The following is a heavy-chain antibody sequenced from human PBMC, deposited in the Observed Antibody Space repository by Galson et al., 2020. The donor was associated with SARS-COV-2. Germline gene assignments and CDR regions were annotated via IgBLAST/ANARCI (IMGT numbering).Heavy chain of an antibody. J-gene: IGHJ3*01. D-gene: IGHD2-21*01. CDR3: AHRRSDLDDGGDDGALYFSAFDV. Sequence: SGPTLVKPTQTLTLTCTFSGFSLTTSGVGVGWIRQPPGKALEWLAIIYWDDDERYSTSLKSRLTITKDTSKNQVVLTMTNMDPVDTATYYCAHRRSDLDDGGDDGALYFSAFDVCGQGTMVTISS. CDR2: IYWDDDE. V-gene: IGHV2-5*02. CDR1: GFSLTTSGVG.